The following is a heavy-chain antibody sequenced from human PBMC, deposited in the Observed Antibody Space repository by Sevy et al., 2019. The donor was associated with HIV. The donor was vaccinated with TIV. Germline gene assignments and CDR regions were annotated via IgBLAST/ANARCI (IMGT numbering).Heavy chain of an antibody. Sequence: SETLSLTCTVSGGSISSYYWSWIRQPPGKGLEWIGYIYYSGSTNYNPSLKSRVTISVDTSKNQFSLKLSSLTAADTAVYYWARQDENWFDPWGQGTRVTVSS. CDR1: GGSISSYY. CDR2: IYYSGST. J-gene: IGHJ5*02. V-gene: IGHV4-59*08. CDR3: ARQDENWFDP.